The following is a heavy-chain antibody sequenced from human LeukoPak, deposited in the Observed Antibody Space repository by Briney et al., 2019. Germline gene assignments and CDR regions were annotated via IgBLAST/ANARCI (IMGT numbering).Heavy chain of an antibody. J-gene: IGHJ4*02. CDR1: GFTFSNYA. CDR3: ARGLRWRDY. CDR2: IASSGGST. Sequence: PGGSLRLSCAASGFTFSNYALSWVRQAPGKELGWVSSIASSGGSTYYADSVKGRFTISRDNSKNTLYLQMNSLQADDTAVYYCARGLRWRDYWGQGTLVTVSS. D-gene: IGHD4-23*01. V-gene: IGHV3-23*01.